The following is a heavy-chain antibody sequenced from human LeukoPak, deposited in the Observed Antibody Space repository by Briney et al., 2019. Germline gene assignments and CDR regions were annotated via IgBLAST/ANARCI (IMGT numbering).Heavy chain of an antibody. CDR3: AKDPWVNLQNTFDY. J-gene: IGHJ4*02. V-gene: IGHV3-23*01. CDR2: ISGSGGST. CDR1: GFTFSSYA. Sequence: SGGSLRLSCAASGFTFSSYAMSWVRQAPGKGLGWGSAISGSGGSTYYADSVKGRFTISRDNSKNTLYLQMNSLRAEDTAVYYCAKDPWVNLQNTFDYWGQGTLVTVSS. D-gene: IGHD1-26*01.